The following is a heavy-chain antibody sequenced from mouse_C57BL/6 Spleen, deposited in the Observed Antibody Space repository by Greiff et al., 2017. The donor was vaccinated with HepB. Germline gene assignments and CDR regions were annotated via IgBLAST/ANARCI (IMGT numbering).Heavy chain of an antibody. D-gene: IGHD1-1*01. J-gene: IGHJ1*03. CDR1: GYAFSSSW. Sequence: QVQLQQSGPELVKPGASVKISCTASGYAFSSSWMNWVKQRPGKGLEWIGRIYPGDGDTNYNGKFKGKATLTADKSSSKAYMQLSSLTSEDSAVYFCARTGGSSYDWYVDVWGTGTTVTVSS. CDR2: IYPGDGDT. V-gene: IGHV1-82*01. CDR3: ARTGGSSYDWYVDV.